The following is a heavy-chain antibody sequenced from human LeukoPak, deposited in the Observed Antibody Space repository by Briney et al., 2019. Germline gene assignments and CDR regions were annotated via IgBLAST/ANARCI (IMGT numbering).Heavy chain of an antibody. CDR2: ISNSGST. Sequence: KPSETLSLTCSVSGGSISSYYWNWFRQPPGRGLEWIGYISNSGSTNYNPSLKSRVTISMDTSKNQFSLRLTSVTTADTAVYYCARHPDYDFWGGHYLDYWGQGTLVTVSS. CDR1: GGSISSYY. J-gene: IGHJ4*02. V-gene: IGHV4-59*08. CDR3: ARHPDYDFWGGHYLDY. D-gene: IGHD3-3*01.